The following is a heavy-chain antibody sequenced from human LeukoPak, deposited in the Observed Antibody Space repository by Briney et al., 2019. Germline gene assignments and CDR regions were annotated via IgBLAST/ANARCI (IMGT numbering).Heavy chain of an antibody. D-gene: IGHD4-23*01. CDR3: ARDLYDYGGSNLGYNWFDP. Sequence: GGSLRLSCAPSGFTFSSYSMNWVCQAPGKGLEWVSSISSSSSYIYYADPVKGRFTISRDNAKNSLYQQMNSLRAEDTAVYYCARDLYDYGGSNLGYNWFDPWGQGTLVTVSS. V-gene: IGHV3-21*04. CDR2: ISSSSSYI. J-gene: IGHJ5*02. CDR1: GFTFSSYS.